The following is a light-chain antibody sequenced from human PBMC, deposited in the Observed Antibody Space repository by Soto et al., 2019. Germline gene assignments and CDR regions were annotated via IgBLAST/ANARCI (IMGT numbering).Light chain of an antibody. CDR3: QTWGTAIHEVV. V-gene: IGLV4-69*01. J-gene: IGLJ2*01. Sequence: QSVLTQSPSASTSLGASVKLTCTLSSGHSTYAVAWHQQQPEKGPRYLMKINSDGSHSKGDGIPDRFSGSSSGAERHLTISSLQSEDEADYYCQTWGTAIHEVVFGGGTKLTV. CDR2: INSDGSH. CDR1: SGHSTYA.